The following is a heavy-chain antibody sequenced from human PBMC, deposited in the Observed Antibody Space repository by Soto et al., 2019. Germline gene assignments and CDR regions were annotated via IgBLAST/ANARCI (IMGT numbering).Heavy chain of an antibody. CDR3: TTDTRVLRYIDWFANTPPFDY. V-gene: IGHV3-15*01. J-gene: IGHJ4*03. D-gene: IGHD3-9*01. CDR2: IKSKTDGATT. Sequence: GGSLRLSCAASGFTFSNAWMSWVRQAPGKGLEWVGRIKSKTDGATTDYAAPVKGRFTISRDDSKNTLYLQMNSLKTEDTAVYYCTTDTRVLRYIDWFANTPPFDYWGQGTMVTVSS. CDR1: GFTFSNAW.